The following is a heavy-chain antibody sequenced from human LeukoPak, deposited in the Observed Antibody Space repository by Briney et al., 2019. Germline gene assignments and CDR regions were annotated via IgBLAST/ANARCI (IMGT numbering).Heavy chain of an antibody. CDR1: GGSISSGGYY. J-gene: IGHJ5*02. D-gene: IGHD2-2*01. V-gene: IGHV4-31*03. CDR2: IYYSGST. CDR3: ARALLVVVPAAPPRIRWFDP. Sequence: SQTLSLTCTVSGGSISSGGYYWSWIRQHPGKGLEWIGYIYYSGSTYYNPSLKSRVTISVDTSKNQFSLKLSSVTAADTAVYYCARALLVVVPAAPPRIRWFDPWGQGTLVTVSS.